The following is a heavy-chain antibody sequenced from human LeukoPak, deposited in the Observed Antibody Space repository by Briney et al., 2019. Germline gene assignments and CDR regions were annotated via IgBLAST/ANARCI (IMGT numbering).Heavy chain of an antibody. CDR3: ARDGWELAFDP. CDR1: GFTFSSYW. J-gene: IGHJ5*02. V-gene: IGHV3-7*01. D-gene: IGHD1-26*01. Sequence: GGSLRLSCAASGFTFSSYWMSWVRQAPGKGLEWVANIKQDGSEKYYVDSVKGRFPISRDNAKNSLYLQMNSLRAEDTAVYYCARDGWELAFDPWGQGTLVTVS. CDR2: IKQDGSEK.